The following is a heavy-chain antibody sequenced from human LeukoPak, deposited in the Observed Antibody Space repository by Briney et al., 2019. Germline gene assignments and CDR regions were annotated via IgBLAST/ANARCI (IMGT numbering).Heavy chain of an antibody. CDR2: INHSGST. CDR3: ARLRMGATQYYFDY. V-gene: IGHV4-34*01. J-gene: IGHJ4*02. D-gene: IGHD1-26*01. CDR1: GGSFSGYY. Sequence: PSETLSLTCAVYGGSFSGYYWSWIRQPPGKGLEWIGEINHSGSTNYNPSLKSRVTISVDTSKNQFSLKLSSVTAADTAVYYCARLRMGATQYYFDYWGQGTLVTVPS.